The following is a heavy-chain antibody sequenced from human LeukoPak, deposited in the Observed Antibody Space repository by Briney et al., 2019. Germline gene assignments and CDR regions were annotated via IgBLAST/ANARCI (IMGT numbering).Heavy chain of an antibody. CDR3: VRDKGYSQFDY. V-gene: IGHV3-7*01. CDR2: MNQDGSER. CDR1: GFTFSTYW. J-gene: IGHJ4*02. Sequence: GGSLRLSCAASGFTFSTYWMSWVRQAPGKGLEWVANMNQDGSERNFVGSVKGRFTISRDNAKNSVFPYMNNLRAEDTAVYYCVRDKGYSQFDYWGQGTLVTVSS. D-gene: IGHD5-18*01.